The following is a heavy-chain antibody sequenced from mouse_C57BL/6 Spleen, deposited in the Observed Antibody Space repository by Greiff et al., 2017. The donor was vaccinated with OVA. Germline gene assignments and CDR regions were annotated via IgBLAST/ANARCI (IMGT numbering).Heavy chain of an antibody. CDR3: ARGNWEGYAMDY. D-gene: IGHD4-1*01. J-gene: IGHJ4*01. CDR2: IWSGGST. CDR1: GFSLTSYG. V-gene: IGHV2-2*01. Sequence: VQLQQSGPGLVQPSQSLSITCTVSGFSLTSYGVHWVRQSPGKGLEWLGVIWSGGSTDYNAAFISRLSISKDNSKSHVFFKMNSLQADDTAIYYCARGNWEGYAMDYWGQGTSVTVSS.